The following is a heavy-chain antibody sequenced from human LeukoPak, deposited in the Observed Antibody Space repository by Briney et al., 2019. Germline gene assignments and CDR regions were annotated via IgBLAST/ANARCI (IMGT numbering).Heavy chain of an antibody. Sequence: PSETLSLTCAVSGYSISSGYYWGWIRQPPGKGLEWIGSIYHSGSTYYNPSLKSRVTISVDTSKNQFSLKLSSVTAADTAVYYCARHAQGPVEWFDPWGQGTLVTVSS. CDR3: ARHAQGPVEWFDP. CDR2: IYHSGST. CDR1: GYSISSGYY. D-gene: IGHD2-8*01. J-gene: IGHJ5*02. V-gene: IGHV4-38-2*01.